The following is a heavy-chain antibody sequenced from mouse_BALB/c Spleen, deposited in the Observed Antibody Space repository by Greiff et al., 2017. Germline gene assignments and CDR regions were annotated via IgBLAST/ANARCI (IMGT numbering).Heavy chain of an antibody. CDR2: IYPGNSDT. Sequence: EVHLVESGTVLARPGASVKMSCKASGYTFTSYWMHWVKQRPGQGLEWIGAIYPGNSDTSYNQKFKGKAKLTAVTSTSTAYMELSSLTNEDSAVYYCTNREGYGSSYAWFAYWGQGTLVTVSA. V-gene: IGHV1-5*01. D-gene: IGHD1-1*01. CDR3: TNREGYGSSYAWFAY. J-gene: IGHJ3*01. CDR1: GYTFTSYW.